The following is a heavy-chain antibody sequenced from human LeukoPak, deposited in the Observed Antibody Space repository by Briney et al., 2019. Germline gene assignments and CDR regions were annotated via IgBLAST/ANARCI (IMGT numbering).Heavy chain of an antibody. Sequence: HPGGSLRLSCAASGFTFSSYAMSWVRQAPGKGLEWVSAISGSGGSTYYADSVKGRFTISRDNSKNTLYLQMNSLRAEGAAVYYCAKDARGYSYGLYYFDYWGQGTLVTVSS. D-gene: IGHD5-18*01. CDR2: ISGSGGST. CDR1: GFTFSSYA. CDR3: AKDARGYSYGLYYFDY. V-gene: IGHV3-23*01. J-gene: IGHJ4*02.